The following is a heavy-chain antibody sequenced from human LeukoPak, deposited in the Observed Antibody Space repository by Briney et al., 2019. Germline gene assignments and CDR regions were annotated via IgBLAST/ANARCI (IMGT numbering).Heavy chain of an antibody. J-gene: IGHJ5*02. CDR2: ISYDGSNK. CDR1: GFTFSSYA. D-gene: IGHD6-13*01. Sequence: PGGSLRLSCAASGFTFSSYAMHWVRQAPGKGLEWVAVISYDGSNKYYADSVKGRFTISRDNSKNTLYLQMNSLRAEDTAVYYCARDGGIAAAGIWFDPWGQGTLVTVSS. CDR3: ARDGGIAAAGIWFDP. V-gene: IGHV3-30*01.